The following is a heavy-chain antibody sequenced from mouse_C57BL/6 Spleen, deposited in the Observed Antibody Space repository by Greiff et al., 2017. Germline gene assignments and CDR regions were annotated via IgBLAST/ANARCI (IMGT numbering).Heavy chain of an antibody. V-gene: IGHV5-16*01. J-gene: IGHJ2*01. CDR1: GFTFSDYY. D-gene: IGHD4-1*01. Sequence: EVKVVASEGGLVQPGSSMKLSYTASGFTFSDYYMAWVRQVPEKGLEWVANINYDGSSTYYLDSLKSRFIISRDNATNILYLQMSSLQSEDTATYYCARGNWDVGDFDYWGQGTTLTVSS. CDR2: INYDGSST. CDR3: ARGNWDVGDFDY.